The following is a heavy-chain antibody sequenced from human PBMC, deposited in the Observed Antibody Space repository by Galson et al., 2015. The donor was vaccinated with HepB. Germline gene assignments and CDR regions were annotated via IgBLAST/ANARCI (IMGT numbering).Heavy chain of an antibody. CDR2: INAGNGNT. J-gene: IGHJ4*02. D-gene: IGHD2-2*01. CDR1: GYTFTSYA. V-gene: IGHV1-3*01. CDR3: ARDGGYCSSTGCSPFDY. Sequence: SVKVSCKASGYTFTSYAMHWVRQAPGQRLEWMGWINAGNGNTKYSQKFQGRVTITRDTSASTAYMELSSLRSEDTAVYYCARDGGYCSSTGCSPFDYWGQGTLVTVSS.